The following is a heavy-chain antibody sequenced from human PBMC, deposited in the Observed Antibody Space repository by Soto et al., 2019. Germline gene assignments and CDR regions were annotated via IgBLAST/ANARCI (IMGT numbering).Heavy chain of an antibody. J-gene: IGHJ6*02. D-gene: IGHD3-10*01. CDR1: GGSISSGGCY. Sequence: SETLSLTCTVSGGSISSGGCYWIWIRQHPGKGLEWIGYIYYSGSTYYNPSLKSRVTISVDTSKNQFSLKLSSVTAADTAVYYCARADGSGSYFPANYYYYGMDVWGQGTTVTVSS. CDR2: IYYSGST. CDR3: ARADGSGSYFPANYYYYGMDV. V-gene: IGHV4-31*03.